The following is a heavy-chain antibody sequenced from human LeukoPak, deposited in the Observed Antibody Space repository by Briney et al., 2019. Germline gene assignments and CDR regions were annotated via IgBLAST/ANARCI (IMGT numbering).Heavy chain of an antibody. J-gene: IGHJ4*02. V-gene: IGHV3-30*18. CDR1: GFTLSSYG. CDR3: AKPNYGGNSGGFDY. CDR2: ISYDGSNK. Sequence: GGSLRLSCAASGFTLSSYGMHWVRQAPGKGLEWVAVISYDGSNKYYADSVKGRFTISRDNSKNTLYLQMNSLRAEDTAVYYCAKPNYGGNSGGFDYWGQGTLVTVSS. D-gene: IGHD4-23*01.